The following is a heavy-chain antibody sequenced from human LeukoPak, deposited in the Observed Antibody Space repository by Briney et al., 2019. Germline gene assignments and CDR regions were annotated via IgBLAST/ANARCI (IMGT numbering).Heavy chain of an antibody. Sequence: PSETLSLTCTVSGGSIFTDDIYWSWIRQPPGRGLEWIGYIYYSGSTYYNPSLKSRVTILLDTSENHFSLKLTSVTAADTAVYYCARRWGHFDYWGQGTLVTVSS. D-gene: IGHD7-27*01. CDR3: ARRWGHFDY. CDR2: IYYSGST. J-gene: IGHJ4*02. CDR1: GGSIFTDDIY. V-gene: IGHV4-30-4*01.